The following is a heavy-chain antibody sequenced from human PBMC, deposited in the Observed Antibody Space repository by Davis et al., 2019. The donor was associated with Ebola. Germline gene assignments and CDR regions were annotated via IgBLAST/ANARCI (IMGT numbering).Heavy chain of an antibody. V-gene: IGHV4-39*07. D-gene: IGHD1-26*01. Sequence: PSETLSLTCTVSGDSTSSSSIYWTWIRQPPGKGLEWVASIYYSGSTYYNPSLKSRVTMSVDTSKNQFSLKLSSVTAADTAVYYCARDAKELRRSKYYGMDVWGQGTTVTVSS. CDR1: GDSTSSSSIY. CDR3: ARDAKELRRSKYYGMDV. J-gene: IGHJ6*02. CDR2: IYYSGST.